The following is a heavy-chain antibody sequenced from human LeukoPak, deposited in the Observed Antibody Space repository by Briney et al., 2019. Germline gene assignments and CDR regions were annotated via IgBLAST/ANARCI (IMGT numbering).Heavy chain of an antibody. D-gene: IGHD2-2*01. V-gene: IGHV3-7*05. CDR3: AGGDESSTSL. CDR2: IKQEGSEK. CDR1: GFTLSTYW. Sequence: GGSLRLFCAPSGFTLSTYWMSWLRQARGKGLVWVAHIKQEGSEKFYVVSVKGRFTIPRDNAQNSLYLQMNSLRAEGTAVYYCAGGDESSTSLWGQGTLVTVSS. J-gene: IGHJ4*02.